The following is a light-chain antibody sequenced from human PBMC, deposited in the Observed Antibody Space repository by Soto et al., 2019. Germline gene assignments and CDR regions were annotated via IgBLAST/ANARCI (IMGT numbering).Light chain of an antibody. CDR3: QQPDTCAFN. Sequence: DVQLTQSPSFLSASVGDRVTITCRASQGINNYLAWYQQKPGRAPRLLIHVASTLHSGVPSRFSGCGSGTEFTLTISSLQPDDCATYYCQQPDTCAFNFGHGTNVDI. V-gene: IGKV1-9*01. CDR2: VAS. CDR1: QGINNY. J-gene: IGKJ3*01.